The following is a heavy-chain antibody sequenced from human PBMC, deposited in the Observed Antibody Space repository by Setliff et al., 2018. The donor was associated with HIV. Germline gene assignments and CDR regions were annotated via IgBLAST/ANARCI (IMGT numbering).Heavy chain of an antibody. J-gene: IGHJ3*02. D-gene: IGHD3-22*01. CDR3: ARDGVWSSGLDAFDI. CDR1: GASISGYY. CDR2: IETSGGNI. V-gene: IGHV4-4*07. Sequence: PSETLSLTCTVSGASISGYYWSWIRQAAGKGLEWIGRIETSGGNIDSNPSFKSRVTMSGDTPKNQFSLTLSSVTAADTAVYYCARDGVWSSGLDAFDIWGQGTMVTVSS.